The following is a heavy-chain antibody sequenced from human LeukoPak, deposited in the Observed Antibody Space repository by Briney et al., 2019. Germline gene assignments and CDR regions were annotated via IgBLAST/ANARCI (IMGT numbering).Heavy chain of an antibody. D-gene: IGHD5-18*01. CDR1: GFTFSSYG. CDR3: AKVRGYSYGSDSYYFDY. J-gene: IGHJ4*02. V-gene: IGHV3-33*06. CDR2: IWYDGSNK. Sequence: GGSLRLSCAASGFTFSSYGMHWVRQAPGKGLEWVAVIWYDGSNKYYADSVKGRFTVSRDNSKNTLYLQMNSLRAEDTAVYYCAKVRGYSYGSDSYYFDYWGQGTLVTVSS.